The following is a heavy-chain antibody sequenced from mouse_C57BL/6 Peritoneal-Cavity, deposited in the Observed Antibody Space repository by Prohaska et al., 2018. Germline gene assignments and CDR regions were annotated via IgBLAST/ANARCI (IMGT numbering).Heavy chain of an antibody. V-gene: IGHV1-11*01. CDR3: GRGELFDY. CDR2: IYPVSGET. Sequence: PGQGLEWLGRIYPVSGETNYNQKFMGKGTFSIHRSSSTVYMVLSSLTFEDTADYYCGRGELFDYWGQGTTLTVSS. J-gene: IGHJ2*01.